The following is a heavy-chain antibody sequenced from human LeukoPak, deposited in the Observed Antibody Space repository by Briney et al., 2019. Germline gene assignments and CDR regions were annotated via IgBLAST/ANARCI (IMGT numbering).Heavy chain of an antibody. V-gene: IGHV4-30-2*01. J-gene: IGHJ3*02. CDR2: IYHSGST. Sequence: SETLSLTCTVSGGSISSGGYYWSWIRQPPGKGLEWIGYIYHSGSTYYNPSLKSRVTISVDRSKNQFSLKLSSVTAADTAVYYCARPGYSSSWRNSDAFDIWGQGTMVTVSS. CDR1: GGSISSGGYY. CDR3: ARPGYSSSWRNSDAFDI. D-gene: IGHD6-13*01.